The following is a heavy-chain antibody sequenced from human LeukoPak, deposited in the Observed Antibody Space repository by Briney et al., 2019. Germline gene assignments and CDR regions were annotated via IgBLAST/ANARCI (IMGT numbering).Heavy chain of an antibody. Sequence: GGALRLSCAAPGFIFSSYWMTWVRQSPGKGLEWVASIKQDGSETYYVDSVKGRFTISRDNAKNSQYLQMNSLRDEDTAVYYCARATLSAFEIWGQGTMVTVSS. V-gene: IGHV3-7*04. CDR1: GFIFSSYW. CDR2: IKQDGSET. J-gene: IGHJ3*02. CDR3: ARATLSAFEI.